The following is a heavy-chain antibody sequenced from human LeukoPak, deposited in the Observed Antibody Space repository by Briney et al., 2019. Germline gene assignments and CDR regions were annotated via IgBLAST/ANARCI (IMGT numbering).Heavy chain of an antibody. D-gene: IGHD2-15*01. CDR2: IYPGNSHT. V-gene: IGHV5-51*01. Sequence: GESLKISCKGSGYSFTSYWIGWVRQMPGKGLEWMGIIYPGNSHTRYSPSFQGQVTISVDKSITTAYLQWSSLKASDTAMYYCARHGATGYRSGSSCKRYHMDVWGKGTTVTVSS. J-gene: IGHJ6*03. CDR3: ARHGATGYRSGSSCKRYHMDV. CDR1: GYSFTSYW.